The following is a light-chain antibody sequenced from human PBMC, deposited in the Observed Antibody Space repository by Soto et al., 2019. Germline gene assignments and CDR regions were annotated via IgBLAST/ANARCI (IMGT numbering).Light chain of an antibody. Sequence: ETVLTQSPCTLCLSPVERATLSCRASQSVSNNYLAWYQQKPGQAPRLLIYGASNRATGIPDRFSGSGSGTDFTLTISRLEPEDFAVYYCQQYGSSGTFGQGTKVDIK. CDR3: QQYGSSGT. CDR2: GAS. J-gene: IGKJ1*01. V-gene: IGKV3-20*01. CDR1: QSVSNNY.